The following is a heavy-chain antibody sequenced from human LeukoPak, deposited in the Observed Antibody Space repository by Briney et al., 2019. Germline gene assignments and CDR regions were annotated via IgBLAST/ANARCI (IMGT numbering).Heavy chain of an antibody. D-gene: IGHD3-22*01. Sequence: PGGSLRLSCAASGFTFSNYYMGWIRQAPGKGLEWVSYISSRSRTIYYADSVKGRFTISRDNTKNSLYLQMNSLRAEDTAVYYCARDRRDYYDSSSYYFFDYWGQGTLVTVSS. V-gene: IGHV3-11*04. CDR2: ISSRSRTI. CDR3: ARDRRDYYDSSSYYFFDY. CDR1: GFTFSNYY. J-gene: IGHJ4*02.